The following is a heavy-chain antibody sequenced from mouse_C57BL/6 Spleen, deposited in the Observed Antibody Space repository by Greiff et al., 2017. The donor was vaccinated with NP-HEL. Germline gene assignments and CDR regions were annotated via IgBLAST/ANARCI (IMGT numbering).Heavy chain of an antibody. CDR2: ISYDGSN. D-gene: IGHD1-1*01. Sequence: EVQRVESGPGLVKPSQSLSLTCSVTGYSITSGYYWNWIRQFPGNKLEWMGYISYDGSNNYNPSLKNRISITRDTSKNQFFLKLNSVTTEDTATYYCAGGLYYGSSFYAMDYWGQGTSVTVSS. CDR1: GYSITSGYY. V-gene: IGHV3-6*01. J-gene: IGHJ4*01. CDR3: AGGLYYGSSFYAMDY.